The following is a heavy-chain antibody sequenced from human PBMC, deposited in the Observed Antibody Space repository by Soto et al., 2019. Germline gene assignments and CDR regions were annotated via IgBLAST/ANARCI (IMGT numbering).Heavy chain of an antibody. D-gene: IGHD3-10*01. Sequence: HPGGSLRISCAASGFTFSSYGMHWVRHAPGKGLEWVAVIWYDGSNKYYADSVKGRFTISRDNSKNTLHLQMNSLRAEDTAVYYCARGNTSYYRPGSPSQYNWFDSWGQGT. CDR2: IWYDGSNK. V-gene: IGHV3-33*01. J-gene: IGHJ5*01. CDR1: GFTFSSYG. CDR3: ARGNTSYYRPGSPSQYNWFDS.